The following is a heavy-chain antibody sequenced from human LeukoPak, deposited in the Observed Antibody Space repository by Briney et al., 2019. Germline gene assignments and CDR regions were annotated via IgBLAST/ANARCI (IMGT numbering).Heavy chain of an antibody. CDR2: IYYSGST. CDR1: GGSISSGDYY. D-gene: IGHD3-10*01. V-gene: IGHV4-30-4*01. Sequence: PSETLSLTCTVSGGSISSGDYYWSWIRQPPGKGLEWIGYIYYSGSTYYNPSLKSRVTISVDMSKNQFSLKLSSVTAADTAVYYCARGGYYGSGSYYNAANWFDPWGQGTLVTVSS. CDR3: ARGGYYGSGSYYNAANWFDP. J-gene: IGHJ5*02.